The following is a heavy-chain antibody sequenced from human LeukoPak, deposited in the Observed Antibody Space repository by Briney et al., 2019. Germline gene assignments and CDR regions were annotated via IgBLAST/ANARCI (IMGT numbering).Heavy chain of an antibody. Sequence: GGSLRLSCAASGFTFSSYGMHWVRQAPGKGLEWVAVIWYDGSNKYYADSVRGRFTISRDNSKNTVYLQMNSLRAEDTAVFYCVKDMKIKAAGYYFDYWGQGTLVTVSS. CDR1: GFTFSSYG. CDR3: VKDMKIKAAGYYFDY. V-gene: IGHV3-30*02. CDR2: IWYDGSNK. D-gene: IGHD6-13*01. J-gene: IGHJ4*02.